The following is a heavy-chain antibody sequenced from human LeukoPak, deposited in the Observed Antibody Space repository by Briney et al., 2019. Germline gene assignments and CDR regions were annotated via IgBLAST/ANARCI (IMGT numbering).Heavy chain of an antibody. Sequence: SETLSLTCAVYGGSFSGYYWSWIRQPPGEGLEWLGEINHSGSTNYNPSLKSRVTISVDTSKNQFSLKLSSVTAADTAVYYCARGRDYDFWSGYYTAHHAFDYWGQGTLVTVSS. CDR3: ARGRDYDFWSGYYTAHHAFDY. D-gene: IGHD3-3*01. V-gene: IGHV4-34*01. CDR2: INHSGST. J-gene: IGHJ4*02. CDR1: GGSFSGYY.